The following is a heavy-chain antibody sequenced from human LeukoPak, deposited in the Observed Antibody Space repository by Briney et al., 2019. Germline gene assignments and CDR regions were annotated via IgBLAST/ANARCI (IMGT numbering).Heavy chain of an antibody. D-gene: IGHD2-2*01. CDR1: GDSISSNRYS. CDR2: FYYRGSP. CDR3: ARQSCTDTSCTVFRWYFDL. Sequence: SETLSLTCTVSGDSISSNRYSWGWLRQPPGQVLEWIGRFYYRGSPYYNPSLKNRVTISVDTSKNQFSLKLSSVTAADTAIYYCARQSCTDTSCTVFRWYFDLWGRGTLVTVSS. V-gene: IGHV4-39*01. J-gene: IGHJ2*01.